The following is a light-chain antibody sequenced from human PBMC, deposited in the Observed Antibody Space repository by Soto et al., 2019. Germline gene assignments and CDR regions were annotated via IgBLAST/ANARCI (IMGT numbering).Light chain of an antibody. Sequence: EIVLTQSPGTLSLSPGERATLSCRASQTVSSNSLAWYHQKPGQAPRLLIYGASSRATGIPDRFSGSGSGTDFTLTINRLEPEDFAVYYCQLYGSSARTFGQGTKVEIK. J-gene: IGKJ1*01. CDR2: GAS. V-gene: IGKV3-20*01. CDR3: QLYGSSART. CDR1: QTVSSNS.